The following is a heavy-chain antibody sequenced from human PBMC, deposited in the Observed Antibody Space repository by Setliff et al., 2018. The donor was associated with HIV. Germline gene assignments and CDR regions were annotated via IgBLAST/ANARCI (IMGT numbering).Heavy chain of an antibody. Sequence: SETLSLTCAVSGYSVSSGYYWGWIRQPPGKGLEWIGSFYHSGSTFYNPSLKSRVTISLDTSKSQFSLKLTSVTTADTAMYYCAGRGGYNDWYFDYWGQGALVTVSS. CDR3: AGRGGYNDWYFDY. D-gene: IGHD5-12*01. CDR1: GYSVSSGYY. J-gene: IGHJ4*02. V-gene: IGHV4-38-2*01. CDR2: FYHSGST.